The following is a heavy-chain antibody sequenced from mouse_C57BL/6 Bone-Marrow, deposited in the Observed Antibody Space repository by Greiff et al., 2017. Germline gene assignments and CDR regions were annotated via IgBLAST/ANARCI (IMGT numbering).Heavy chain of an antibody. CDR3: ARRTGY. J-gene: IGHJ2*01. Sequence: VKLQQSGPELVKPGASVKISCTASGYAFSSSWMNWVKQRPGKGLEWIGRIYPGDGDTNYNGKFKGKATLTADKSSSTAYMQLSSLTSEDSAVYFCARRTGYWGQGTTLTVSS. CDR1: GYAFSSSW. V-gene: IGHV1-82*01. CDR2: IYPGDGDT.